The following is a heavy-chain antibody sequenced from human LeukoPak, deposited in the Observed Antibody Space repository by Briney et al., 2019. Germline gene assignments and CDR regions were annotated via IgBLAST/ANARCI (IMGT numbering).Heavy chain of an antibody. V-gene: IGHV3-30*18. CDR2: ISYDGSYK. CDR3: AKDEELITSYFDY. D-gene: IGHD3-22*01. CDR1: GFTFSRYG. J-gene: IGHJ4*02. Sequence: GGSPRLSCAASGFTFSRYGMHWVRQAPGTGLEWVAVISYDGSYKYYADSVKGRFSISRDNSKNTLYMQMNSLRGEDTAVYYCAKDEELITSYFDYWGQGSLVTVSS.